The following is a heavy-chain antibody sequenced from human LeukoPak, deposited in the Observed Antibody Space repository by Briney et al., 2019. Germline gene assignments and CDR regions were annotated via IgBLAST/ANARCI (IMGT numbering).Heavy chain of an antibody. Sequence: PSETLSLTCTVSGGSISSYYWSWIRQPPGKGLEWIGYIYYSGSTNYNPSLKSRVTISVDTSKNQFSLKLSSVTAADTAVYYCASVYCTNGACYGFDYWGQGTLVTVSS. J-gene: IGHJ4*02. V-gene: IGHV4-59*01. D-gene: IGHD2-8*01. CDR1: GGSISSYY. CDR3: ASVYCTNGACYGFDY. CDR2: IYYSGST.